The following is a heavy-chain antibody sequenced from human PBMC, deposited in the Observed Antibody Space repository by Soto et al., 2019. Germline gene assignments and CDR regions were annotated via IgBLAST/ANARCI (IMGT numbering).Heavy chain of an antibody. CDR3: AKGPQYYYYGMDV. CDR1: GFTFDDYA. V-gene: IGHV3-43D*03. Sequence: GGSLRLSCAASGFTFDDYAMHWVRQAPGKGLEWVSLISWDGGSTYYADSVKGRFTISRDNSKNSLYLQMNSLRAEDTALYYCAKGPQYYYYGMDVWGQGTTVTVSS. CDR2: ISWDGGST. J-gene: IGHJ6*02.